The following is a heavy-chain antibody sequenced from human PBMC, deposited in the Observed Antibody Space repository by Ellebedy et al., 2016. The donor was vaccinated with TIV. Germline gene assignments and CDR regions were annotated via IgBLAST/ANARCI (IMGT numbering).Heavy chain of an antibody. V-gene: IGHV1-69*13. CDR1: GGTFSSYA. CDR3: ASYTPEDTAMVRGIYGMDV. CDR2: IIPIFGTA. Sequence: SVKVSCXASGGTFSSYAISWVRQAPGQGLEWMGGIIPIFGTANYAQKFQGRVTITADESTSTAYMELSSLRSEDTAVYYCASYTPEDTAMVRGIYGMDVWGQGTTVTVSS. D-gene: IGHD5-18*01. J-gene: IGHJ6*02.